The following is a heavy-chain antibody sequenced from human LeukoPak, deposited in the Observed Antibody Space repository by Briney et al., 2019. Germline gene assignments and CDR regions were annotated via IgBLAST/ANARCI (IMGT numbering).Heavy chain of an antibody. D-gene: IGHD6-13*01. CDR2: IIPIFGTA. V-gene: IGHV1-69*06. Sequence: SVKVSCKASGGTFSSYAISWVRQAPGQGLEWMGGIIPIFGTANYAQKFQGRVTITADKSTSTAYMELSSLRSEDTAVYYCARERVLQQPPYYYYGTDVWGKGTTVTVSS. CDR1: GGTFSSYA. CDR3: ARERVLQQPPYYYYGTDV. J-gene: IGHJ6*04.